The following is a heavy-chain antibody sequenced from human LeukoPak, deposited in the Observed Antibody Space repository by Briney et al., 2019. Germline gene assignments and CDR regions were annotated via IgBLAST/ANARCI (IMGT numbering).Heavy chain of an antibody. CDR3: ARGPYDVIAATRGFDF. J-gene: IGHJ4*02. V-gene: IGHV3-7*03. CDR1: AFIFSGHW. D-gene: IGHD2-15*01. Sequence: PGGSLRLSCEGSAFIFSGHWMNWVRQTPGKGLEWVASIKEDGSERQYVDSVKGRFSISRDNTKGSLFLQLNSLRAEDTAVYYCARGPYDVIAATRGFDFWGQGALVTVSS. CDR2: IKEDGSER.